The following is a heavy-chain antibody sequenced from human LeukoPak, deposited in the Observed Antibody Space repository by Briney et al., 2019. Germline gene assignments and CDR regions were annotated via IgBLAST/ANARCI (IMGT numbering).Heavy chain of an antibody. J-gene: IGHJ5*02. D-gene: IGHD2-2*01. Sequence: SETLSLTCTVSGVSISSSNSYWGWIRQPPGKGLEWIGSIYYSGNTYYNASLKSQVSISIDTSKNQFSLKLSSVTAADTAVYYCARHIRGPAAIGCWFDPWGQGTLVTVSS. CDR3: ARHIRGPAAIGCWFDP. V-gene: IGHV4-39*01. CDR1: GVSISSSNSY. CDR2: IYYSGNT.